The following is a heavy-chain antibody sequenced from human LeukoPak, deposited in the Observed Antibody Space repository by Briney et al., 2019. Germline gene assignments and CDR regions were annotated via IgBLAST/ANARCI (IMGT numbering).Heavy chain of an antibody. CDR3: HLTDPPFDY. Sequence: GGSLRLSCAASGFTFSSYAMHWVRQAPGKGLEWVAVISYDGSNKYYADSVKGRFTISRDNSKNTLYLQMNSLRAEDTAVYYCHLTDPPFDYWGQGTLVTVSS. V-gene: IGHV3-30-3*01. J-gene: IGHJ4*02. CDR1: GFTFSSYA. CDR2: ISYDGSNK. D-gene: IGHD2-21*02.